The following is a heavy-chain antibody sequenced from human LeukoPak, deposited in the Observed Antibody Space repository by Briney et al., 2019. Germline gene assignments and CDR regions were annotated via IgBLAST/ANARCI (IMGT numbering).Heavy chain of an antibody. CDR3: ARHLRNDLLDY. CDR2: IYYSGST. D-gene: IGHD1-1*01. CDR1: GGSISSYY. V-gene: IGHV4-59*08. Sequence: PSETLSLTCTVSGGSISSYYWSWIRQPPGKGLEWIGYIYYSGSTNYNPSLKSRVTISVDTSKNQFSLKLSSVTVADTAVYYCARHLRNDLLDYWGQGTLVTVSS. J-gene: IGHJ4*02.